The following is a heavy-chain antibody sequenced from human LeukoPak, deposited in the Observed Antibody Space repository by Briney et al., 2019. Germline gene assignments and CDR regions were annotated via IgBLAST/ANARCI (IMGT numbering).Heavy chain of an antibody. Sequence: ASVKVSCKASGGTFSSYAISWVRQAPGQGLEWMGGIIPIFGTANYAQKFQGRVTITADESTSTAYMELSSLRSEDTAVYYWARTPWNGPFDYWGQGTLVTVSS. CDR1: GGTFSSYA. J-gene: IGHJ4*02. D-gene: IGHD1-1*01. CDR3: ARTPWNGPFDY. V-gene: IGHV1-69*13. CDR2: IIPIFGTA.